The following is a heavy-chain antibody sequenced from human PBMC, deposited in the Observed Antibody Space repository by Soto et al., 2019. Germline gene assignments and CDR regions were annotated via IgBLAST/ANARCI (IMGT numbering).Heavy chain of an antibody. J-gene: IGHJ3*02. D-gene: IGHD3-10*01. V-gene: IGHV3-30-3*01. CDR1: GFTFSSYA. Sequence: GGSLRLSCAASGFTFSSYAMHWVRQAPGKGLEWVAVISYDGSNKYYADSVKGRFTISRDNSKNTLYLQMNSLRAEDTAVYYCARAKELGSGSYYNPNDAFDIWGQGTMVTVSS. CDR2: ISYDGSNK. CDR3: ARAKELGSGSYYNPNDAFDI.